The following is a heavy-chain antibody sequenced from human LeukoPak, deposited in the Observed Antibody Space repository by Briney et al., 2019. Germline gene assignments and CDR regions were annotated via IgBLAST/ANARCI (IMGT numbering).Heavy chain of an antibody. CDR3: ARGGSHLVVPDWFDP. CDR2: IYYSGST. D-gene: IGHD2-15*01. Sequence: PSQTLSLTCTVSGGSISSGDYYWGWIRQPPGKGLEWIGYIYYSGSTYYNPSLKSRVTISVDTSKNQSSLKLSSVTAADTAVYYCARGGSHLVVPDWFDPWGQGTLVTVSS. V-gene: IGHV4-30-4*08. CDR1: GGSISSGDYY. J-gene: IGHJ5*02.